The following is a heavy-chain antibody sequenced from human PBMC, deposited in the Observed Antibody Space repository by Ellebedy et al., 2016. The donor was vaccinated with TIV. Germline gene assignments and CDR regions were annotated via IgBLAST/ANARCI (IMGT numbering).Heavy chain of an antibody. V-gene: IGHV1-69*13. CDR3: AKGGYSYGYDY. D-gene: IGHD5-18*01. CDR1: GGTFSSYA. J-gene: IGHJ4*02. CDR2: IIPIFGTA. Sequence: SVKVSCXASGGTFSSYAISWVRQAPGQGLEWMGGIIPIFGTANYAQKFQGRVTITADESTSTAYMELSSLRSEDTAVYYCAKGGYSYGYDYWGQGTLVTVSS.